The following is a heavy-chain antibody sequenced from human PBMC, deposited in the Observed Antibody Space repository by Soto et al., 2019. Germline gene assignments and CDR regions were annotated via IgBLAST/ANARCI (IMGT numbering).Heavy chain of an antibody. V-gene: IGHV3-33*01. CDR3: ARVAYYYDSSGYGAFDI. CDR1: GFTFSSYG. Sequence: PGGSVRLSCAASGFTFSSYGMHWVRQAPGKGLEWVAVIWYDGSNKYYADSVKGRFTISRDNSKNTLYLQMNSLRAEDTAVYYCARVAYYYDSSGYGAFDIWGQGTMVTVSS. D-gene: IGHD3-22*01. J-gene: IGHJ3*02. CDR2: IWYDGSNK.